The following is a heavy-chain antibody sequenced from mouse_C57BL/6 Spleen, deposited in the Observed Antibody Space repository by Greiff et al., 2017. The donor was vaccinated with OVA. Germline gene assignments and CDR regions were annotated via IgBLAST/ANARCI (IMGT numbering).Heavy chain of an antibody. CDR3: ARPMDYDKGVAY. V-gene: IGHV5-4*03. J-gene: IGHJ3*01. D-gene: IGHD2-4*01. CDR2: ISDGGSYT. CDR1: GFTFSSYA. Sequence: EVKLVESGGGLVKPGGSLKLSCAASGFTFSSYAMSWVRQTPEKRLEWVATISDGGSYTYYPDNVKGRFTISRDNAKNNLYLQMSHLKSEDTAMYYCARPMDYDKGVAYWGQGTLVTVSA.